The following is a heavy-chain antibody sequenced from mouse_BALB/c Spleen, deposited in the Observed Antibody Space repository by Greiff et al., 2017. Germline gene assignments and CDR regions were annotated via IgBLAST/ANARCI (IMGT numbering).Heavy chain of an antibody. CDR2: ISSGGGST. CDR1: GFAFSSYD. CDR3: ARQYGYDEDSFAY. D-gene: IGHD2-2*01. V-gene: IGHV5-12-1*01. J-gene: IGHJ3*01. Sequence: EVQGVESGGGLVKPGGSLKLSCAASGFAFSSYDMSWVRQTPEKRLEWVAYISSGGGSTYYPDTVKGRFTISRDNAKNTLYLQMSSLKSEDTAMYYCARQYGYDEDSFAYWGQGTLVTVSA.